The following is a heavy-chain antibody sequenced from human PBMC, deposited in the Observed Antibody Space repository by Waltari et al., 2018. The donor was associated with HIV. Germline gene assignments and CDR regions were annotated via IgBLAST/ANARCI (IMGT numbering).Heavy chain of an antibody. CDR3: ASPQILTGYPGSY. D-gene: IGHD3-9*01. V-gene: IGHV3-74*01. CDR2: INSDGSST. Sequence: EGQLVGSGGGFVQPGGSLRLSWSGSCFTVRSPRMHWVRQAPGKGLVCVSRINSDGSSTRYADSVRGRFTISRDNAKNMVYLQMNSLRAEDTAVYYCASPQILTGYPGSYWGQGTLVTVSS. J-gene: IGHJ4*02. CDR1: CFTVRSPR.